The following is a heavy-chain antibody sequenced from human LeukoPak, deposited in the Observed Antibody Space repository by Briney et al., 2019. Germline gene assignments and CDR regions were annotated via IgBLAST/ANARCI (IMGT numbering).Heavy chain of an antibody. CDR2: IYYSGST. V-gene: IGHV4-59*01. CDR1: GGSISSYY. D-gene: IGHD2-21*01. Sequence: PSETLSITCTVSGGSISSYYLSWIRQPPGKGLEWIGYIYYSGSTNYNPSLKSRVTISVDTSKNQFSLKLSSVTAADTAVYYCARVDGDLYNYWGQGTLVTVSS. CDR3: ARVDGDLYNY. J-gene: IGHJ4*02.